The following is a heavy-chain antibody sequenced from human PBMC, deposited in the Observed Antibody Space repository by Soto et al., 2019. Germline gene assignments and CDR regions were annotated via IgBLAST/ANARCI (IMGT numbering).Heavy chain of an antibody. D-gene: IGHD6-13*01. CDR1: GYGFTSYW. J-gene: IGHJ3*02. CDR2: IYPGDSDT. V-gene: IGHV5-51*01. Sequence: SLKISCKGSGYGFTSYWIGWVRQMPGKGLEWMGIIYPGDSDTRYSPSFQGQVTISADKSIGTAYLQWSSLKASDTAMYYCARPFRYSSSRSAFDIWGQGTMVTVSS. CDR3: ARPFRYSSSRSAFDI.